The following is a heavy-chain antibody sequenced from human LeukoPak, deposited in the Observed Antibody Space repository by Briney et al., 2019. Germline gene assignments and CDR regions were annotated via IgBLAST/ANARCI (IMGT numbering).Heavy chain of an antibody. V-gene: IGHV3-64*01. CDR2: ISSNGGST. D-gene: IGHD3-10*02. CDR1: GFTFSSYA. Sequence: GGSLRLSCAASGFTFSSYAMHWVRQAPGKGLEYVSAISSNGGSTYYANSVKGRFTISRDNSKNTLYLQMGSLRAEDMAVYYCARIVREYRDAFDIWGQGIMVTVSS. J-gene: IGHJ3*02. CDR3: ARIVREYRDAFDI.